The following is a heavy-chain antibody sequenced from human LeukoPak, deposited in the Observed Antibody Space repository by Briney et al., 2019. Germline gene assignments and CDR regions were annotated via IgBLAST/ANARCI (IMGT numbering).Heavy chain of an antibody. CDR3: TTNKDWAEAD. CDR2: IYYRGDV. V-gene: IGHV4-59*03. CDR1: DGSIRTYY. D-gene: IGHD3/OR15-3a*01. Sequence: SETLSLTCSVSDGSIRTYYWSWIRQSPGQGLEWIGNIYYRGDVNYNPSLKSRVIISIDTSKNQFSLKVTSLTAADTAVYYCTTNKDWAEADWGQGTLVIVSS. J-gene: IGHJ4*02.